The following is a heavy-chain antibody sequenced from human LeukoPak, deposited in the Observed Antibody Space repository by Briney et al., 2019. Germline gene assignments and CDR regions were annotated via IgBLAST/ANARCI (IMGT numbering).Heavy chain of an antibody. CDR1: GFTVSSNY. V-gene: IGHV3-23*01. D-gene: IGHD2-2*01. J-gene: IGHJ4*02. CDR2: ISGSGGST. Sequence: GSLRLSCAASGFTVSSNYMSWVRQAPGKGLEWVSAISGSGGSTYYADSVKGRFTISRDNSKNTLYLQMSSLRAEDTAVYYCAKDQGYCSSTSCYFDYWGQGTLVTVSS. CDR3: AKDQGYCSSTSCYFDY.